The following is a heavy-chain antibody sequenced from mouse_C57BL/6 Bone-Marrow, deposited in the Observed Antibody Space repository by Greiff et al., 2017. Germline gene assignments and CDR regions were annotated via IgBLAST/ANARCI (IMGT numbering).Heavy chain of an antibody. CDR2: LYPRSGNT. Sequence: QVQLQQSGAELARPGASVKLSCKASGYTFTSYGISWVKQRTGQGLEWIGELYPRSGNTYYNEKFKGKATLTADKSSSTAYMALSSLTSEDSAVYFCARSFSTTLVAPYYAKGCWGQGTSGTVSS. V-gene: IGHV1-81*01. J-gene: IGHJ4*01. CDR3: ARSFSTTLVAPYYAKGC. D-gene: IGHD1-1*01. CDR1: GYTFTSYG.